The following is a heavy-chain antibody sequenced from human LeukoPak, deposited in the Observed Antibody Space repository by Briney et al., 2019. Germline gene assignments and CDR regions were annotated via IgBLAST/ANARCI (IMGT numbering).Heavy chain of an antibody. J-gene: IGHJ4*02. CDR2: INNRGSST. CDR3: AKERQTGDYFTSDY. Sequence: GGSLRLSCAASGFTFSSYTMSWVRQASGEGLEWLSAINNRGSSTYYAGSVKDRFTISRDNSENTLYLQMNSLTVDDTAVYFCAKERQTGDYFTSDYWGQGTLVTVSS. D-gene: IGHD4-17*01. CDR1: GFTFSSYT. V-gene: IGHV3-23*01.